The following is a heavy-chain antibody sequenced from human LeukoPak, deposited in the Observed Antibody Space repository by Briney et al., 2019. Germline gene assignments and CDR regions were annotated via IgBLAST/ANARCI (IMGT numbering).Heavy chain of an antibody. CDR1: EFTFDNYV. J-gene: IGHJ6*02. D-gene: IGHD6-19*01. CDR3: ARSSGSYDGYYGVEV. CDR2: MSWTSGSI. V-gene: IGHV3-9*01. Sequence: GRSLRLSCGVSEFTFDNYVIHWVRQAPGKGLEWVAAMSWTSGSIVYADSVKGRFNIFRDNAQSSLYLQMNSLRAEDTAFYYCARSSGSYDGYYGVEVWGQGTTVIVSS.